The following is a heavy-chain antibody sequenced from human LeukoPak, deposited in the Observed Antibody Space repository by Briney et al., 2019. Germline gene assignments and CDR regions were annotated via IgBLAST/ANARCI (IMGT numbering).Heavy chain of an antibody. CDR3: ASTGPPYSSSWGAFDI. Sequence: SETLSLTCTVSGGSISSSSYYWGWIRQPPGKGLEWIGSIYYSGSTYYNPSLKSRVTISVDTSKNQFSLKLSSVTAADTAVYYCASTGPPYSSSWGAFDIWGQGTMVTVSS. J-gene: IGHJ3*02. D-gene: IGHD6-13*01. CDR1: GGSISSSSYY. CDR2: IYYSGST. V-gene: IGHV4-39*07.